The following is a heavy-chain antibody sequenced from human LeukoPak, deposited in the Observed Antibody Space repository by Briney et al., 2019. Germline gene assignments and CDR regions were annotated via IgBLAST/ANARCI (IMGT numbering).Heavy chain of an antibody. CDR1: GYTFTGYY. CDR2: INPNSGGT. CDR3: ARDLVVVVAAKLGYDY. Sequence: ASVKVSCKASGYTFTGYYMHWVRQAPGQGLEWMGWINPNSGGTNYAQKFQGRVTMTRDTSISTAYMELSRLRSDETAVYYCARDLVVVVAAKLGYDYWGQGTLVTASS. D-gene: IGHD2-15*01. J-gene: IGHJ4*02. V-gene: IGHV1-2*02.